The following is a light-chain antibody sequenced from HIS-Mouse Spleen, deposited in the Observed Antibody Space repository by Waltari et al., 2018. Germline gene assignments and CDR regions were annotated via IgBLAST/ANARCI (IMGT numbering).Light chain of an antibody. V-gene: IGLV2-11*01. Sequence: QSALTQPRSVSGSPGQSVTISCTGTSSDVGGYNYVSWYQQHPGKAPKLMIYDVSKRPSGVPDRVSGSKSGNTASLTISGLQAEYEADYYCCSYAGSYTGVFGTGTKVTVL. CDR2: DVS. CDR3: CSYAGSYTGV. J-gene: IGLJ1*01. CDR1: SSDVGGYNY.